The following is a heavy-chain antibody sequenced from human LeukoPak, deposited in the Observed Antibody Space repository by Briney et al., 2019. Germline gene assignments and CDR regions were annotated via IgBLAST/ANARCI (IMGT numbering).Heavy chain of an antibody. CDR2: IYYSGST. J-gene: IGHJ4*02. CDR3: AKEASYGDYEPPDY. V-gene: IGHV4-59*01. Sequence: PSETLSLTCTVSGGSISSYYWSWIRQPPGKGLEWIGYIYYSGSTNYNPSLKSRVTISVDTSKNQFSLKLSSVTAADTAVYYCAKEASYGDYEPPDYWGQGTLVTVSS. CDR1: GGSISSYY. D-gene: IGHD4-17*01.